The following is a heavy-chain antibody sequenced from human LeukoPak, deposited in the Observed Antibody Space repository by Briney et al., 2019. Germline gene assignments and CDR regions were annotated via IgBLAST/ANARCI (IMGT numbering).Heavy chain of an antibody. D-gene: IGHD3-3*01. CDR1: GYTFTSYG. J-gene: IGHJ6*03. Sequence: ASVKVSCKASGYTFTSYGISWVRQAPGQGLEWMGWISAYNGKTNYAQRFQGRVTMTTDTSASTAYMELRSLRSDDTAVYYCARDLGLEYRFRSGYHDYYYMAVWGKGTTVTVS. CDR2: ISAYNGKT. CDR3: ARDLGLEYRFRSGYHDYYYMAV. V-gene: IGHV1-18*01.